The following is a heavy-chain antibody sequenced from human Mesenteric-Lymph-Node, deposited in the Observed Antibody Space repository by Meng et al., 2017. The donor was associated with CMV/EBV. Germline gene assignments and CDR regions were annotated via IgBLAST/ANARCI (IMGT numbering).Heavy chain of an antibody. CDR1: GDSISGYF. CDR2: IHSSGST. D-gene: IGHD3-10*01. CDR3: ARHAPSGSTSYPLDY. J-gene: IGHJ4*02. Sequence: VSGDSISGYFWSSIRQPPGKRLEWIAYIHSSGSTNYDPSLGSRVTISVDASKNQLSLKLNSVTAADTAVYYCARHAPSGSTSYPLDYWGQGILVTVSS. V-gene: IGHV4-59*08.